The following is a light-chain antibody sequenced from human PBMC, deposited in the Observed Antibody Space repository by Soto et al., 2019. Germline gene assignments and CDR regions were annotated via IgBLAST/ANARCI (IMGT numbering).Light chain of an antibody. CDR1: QSVRSSH. V-gene: IGKV3-11*01. CDR3: QQRSDWPPIT. J-gene: IGKJ5*01. CDR2: DAS. Sequence: EIVLTQSPGTLCLSPGERATLSCRTIQSVRSSHLAWYQQKPGQAPRLLIYDASNRATGIPARFSGSGSGTDFTLTISSLEPEDFAVYYCQQRSDWPPITFGQGTRLEIK.